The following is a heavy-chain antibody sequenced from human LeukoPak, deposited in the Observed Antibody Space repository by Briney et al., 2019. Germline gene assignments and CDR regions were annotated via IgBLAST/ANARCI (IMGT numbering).Heavy chain of an antibody. Sequence: SVKVSCKASGGTFSSYAISWVRQVPGQGLEWMGGIIPIFGTANYAQKFQGRVTITTDESTSTAYMELSSLRSEDTAVYYCARSGGDYGEEGAFDIWGQGTMVTVSS. CDR3: ARSGGDYGEEGAFDI. CDR1: GGTFSSYA. J-gene: IGHJ3*02. V-gene: IGHV1-69*05. D-gene: IGHD4-17*01. CDR2: IIPIFGTA.